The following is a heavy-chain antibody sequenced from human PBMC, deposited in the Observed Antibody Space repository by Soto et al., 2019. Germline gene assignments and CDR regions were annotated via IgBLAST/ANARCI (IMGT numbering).Heavy chain of an antibody. Sequence: PGESLKISCKGSGYSFASHWVAWVRQMPEKGLEWIGTIYPGDSDTKYSSAFRGHVTISADTSVSTAYLQWRSLESTDSAIYYCARYSGSYWHYLDFWGQGTLGTVSS. J-gene: IGHJ4*02. D-gene: IGHD1-26*01. CDR1: GYSFASHW. CDR3: ARYSGSYWHYLDF. V-gene: IGHV5-51*01. CDR2: IYPGDSDT.